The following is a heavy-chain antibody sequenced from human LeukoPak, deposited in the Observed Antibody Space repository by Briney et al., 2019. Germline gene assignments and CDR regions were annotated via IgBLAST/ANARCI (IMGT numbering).Heavy chain of an antibody. V-gene: IGHV3-30*02. Sequence: GGSLRLSCAPSGFTFSSYGMHWVRQAPGKGLKWVAFIRYDGSNKYYADSVKGRFTISRDNSKNTLYLQMNSLRAEDTAVYYCAKDLRRYFDCFDYWGQGTLVTVSS. CDR1: GFTFSSYG. D-gene: IGHD3-9*01. CDR2: IRYDGSNK. CDR3: AKDLRRYFDCFDY. J-gene: IGHJ4*02.